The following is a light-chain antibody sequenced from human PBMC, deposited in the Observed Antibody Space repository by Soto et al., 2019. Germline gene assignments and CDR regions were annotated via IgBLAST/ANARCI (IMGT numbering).Light chain of an antibody. J-gene: IGKJ4*01. CDR3: QQFSSNPRT. CDR2: AAS. Sequence: EFVLTQSPGTLSLSPGERATISCRASQTVRNNYLAWYQQKPGQAPRLLIYAASSRATGIPDRFSGGGSGTDFTLTISSLEPEDFAVYYCQQFSSNPRTFGGGTKVDIK. CDR1: QTVRNNY. V-gene: IGKV3-20*01.